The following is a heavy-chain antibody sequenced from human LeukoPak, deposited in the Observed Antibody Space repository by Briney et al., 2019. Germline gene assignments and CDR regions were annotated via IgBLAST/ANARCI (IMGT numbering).Heavy chain of an antibody. CDR2: INPNSGGT. CDR3: ARDRLYCTNGVCYTELDY. D-gene: IGHD2-8*01. CDR1: GYTFTGYY. V-gene: IGHV1-2*02. Sequence: ASVKVSCKASGYTFTGYYMHWVRQAPGQGLEWMGWINPNSGGTNYAQKFQGRVTMTRDTSISTAYMELRRLRSDDTAVYYCARDRLYCTNGVCYTELDYWGQGTLVTVSS. J-gene: IGHJ4*02.